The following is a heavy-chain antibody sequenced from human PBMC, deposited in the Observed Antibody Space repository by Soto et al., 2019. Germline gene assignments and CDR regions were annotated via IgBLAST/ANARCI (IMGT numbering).Heavy chain of an antibody. CDR1: GYTFTGYY. D-gene: IGHD2-21*01. V-gene: IGHV1-2*04. Sequence: ASVKVSCKASGYTFTGYYMHWVRQAPGQGLEWMGWINPNSGGTNYAQKFQGWVTMTRDTPSSTAYMELSRLRSDDTAVYYCARDRRGDYGMDVWGQGTTVTVSS. CDR2: INPNSGGT. J-gene: IGHJ6*02. CDR3: ARDRRGDYGMDV.